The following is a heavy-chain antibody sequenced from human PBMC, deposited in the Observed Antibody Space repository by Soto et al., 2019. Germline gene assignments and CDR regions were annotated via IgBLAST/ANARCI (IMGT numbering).Heavy chain of an antibody. D-gene: IGHD5-18*01. CDR1: GGSFSGYY. V-gene: IGHV4-34*01. CDR2: INHSGST. J-gene: IGHJ6*02. Sequence: KTSETLSLTCAVYGGSFSGYYWSWILQPPGKGLEWIGEINHSGSTNYNPSLKSRVTISVDTSKNQFSLKLSSVTAADTAVYYCARGAEYSYGLYYYYGMDVWGQGTTVTV. CDR3: ARGAEYSYGLYYYYGMDV.